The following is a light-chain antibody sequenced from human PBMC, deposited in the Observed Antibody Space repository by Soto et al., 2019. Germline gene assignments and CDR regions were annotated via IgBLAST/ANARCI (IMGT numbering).Light chain of an antibody. CDR3: LLLVGDTWI. J-gene: IGLJ2*01. CDR2: NTN. Sequence: QAVVTQESSLTVSPGRTVTLTCASNTGAVASGHFPNWLQQRPGQAPRALIYNTNNKYSWTPARFSGSLLGGKAALTLSGVQPEDEGDYYCLLLVGDTWIFGGGTQLTVL. V-gene: IGLV7-43*01. CDR1: TGAVASGHF.